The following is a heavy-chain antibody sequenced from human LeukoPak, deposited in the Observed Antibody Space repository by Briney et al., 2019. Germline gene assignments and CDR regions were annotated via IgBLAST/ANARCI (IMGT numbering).Heavy chain of an antibody. D-gene: IGHD6-13*01. CDR2: IYYSGST. V-gene: IGHV4-31*03. Sequence: SETLSLTCTVSGGSISGGGYYWSWIRQHPGKGLEWIGYIYYSGSTYYNPSLKSRVTISVDTSKNQFSLKLSSVTAADTAVYYCARAGAAAGTLYYYYYGMDVWGQGTTVTVSS. CDR3: ARAGAAAGTLYYYYYGMDV. CDR1: GGSISGGGYY. J-gene: IGHJ6*02.